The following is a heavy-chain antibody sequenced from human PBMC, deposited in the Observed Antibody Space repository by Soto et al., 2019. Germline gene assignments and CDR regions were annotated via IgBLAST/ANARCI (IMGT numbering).Heavy chain of an antibody. Sequence: ASVKVSCKASGYSFTSYGINWVRQATGQGLEWMGWMNPNSGNTGYAQKFQGRVTMTRNTSISTAYMELSSLRSEDTAVYYCATRNPDYYDSSGYYYGNFDYWGQGTLVTVSS. J-gene: IGHJ4*02. CDR1: GYSFTSYG. D-gene: IGHD3-22*01. V-gene: IGHV1-8*01. CDR3: ATRNPDYYDSSGYYYGNFDY. CDR2: MNPNSGNT.